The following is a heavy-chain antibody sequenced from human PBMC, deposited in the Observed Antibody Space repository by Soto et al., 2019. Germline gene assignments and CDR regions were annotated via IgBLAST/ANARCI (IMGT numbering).Heavy chain of an antibody. J-gene: IGHJ4*02. CDR1: GGPIAPFY. Sequence: SETLSLTCTVSGGPIAPFYWTWIRQSPGKGLESIGYVYYNGSTNYNPALKGRVTISLDTSKSQFSLRLSSVTAADTAVYYCARTRGRGQWRDFYFDFWGQGSLVTVSS. D-gene: IGHD6-19*01. V-gene: IGHV4-59*12. CDR3: ARTRGRGQWRDFYFDF. CDR2: VYYNGST.